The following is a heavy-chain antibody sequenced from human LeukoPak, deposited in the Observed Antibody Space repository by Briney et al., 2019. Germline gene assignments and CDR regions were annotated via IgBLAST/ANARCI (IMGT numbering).Heavy chain of an antibody. CDR3: ARHAFDYGGIFDY. J-gene: IGHJ4*02. D-gene: IGHD4-23*01. CDR1: GGSISSSIYY. CDR2: VFYNGAT. Sequence: SETLSLTCIVSGGSISSSIYYWAWVRQPPGKGLEWIGTVFYNGATQYSPSLRSRVTISIDTSTNQFSLKLSSVTAADTAVYYCARHAFDYGGIFDYWGQGTLVTVSS. V-gene: IGHV4-39*01.